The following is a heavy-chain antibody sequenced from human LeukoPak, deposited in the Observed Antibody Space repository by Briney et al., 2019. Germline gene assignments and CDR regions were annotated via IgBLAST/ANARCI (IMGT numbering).Heavy chain of an antibody. Sequence: GGSLRLSCAASGFTFSSYIPNWVREAPGTGLEWVSYISSSSSTIYYAYSVKGRCTISSDNAKNSLYLQMNSLRDEDTAGYYCARDLKGRYGSGNWFDPWGQGTLVSVSS. CDR3: ARDLKGRYGSGNWFDP. D-gene: IGHD3-10*01. J-gene: IGHJ5*02. CDR2: ISSSSSTI. CDR1: GFTFSSYI. V-gene: IGHV3-48*02.